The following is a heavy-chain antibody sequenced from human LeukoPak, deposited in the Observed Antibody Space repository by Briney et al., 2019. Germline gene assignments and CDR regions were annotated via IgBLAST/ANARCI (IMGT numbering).Heavy chain of an antibody. CDR2: ISYDEGKE. CDR3: ATDRSSYSDY. Sequence: PGRSLRLSCAASGFTFTNHGLHWVRQAPGKGLEWVAVISYDEGKEYYADSVKGRFTISRDNSKNTMFLQMNSLRAEDTAVYYCATDRSSYSDYWGQGTLVTVTS. D-gene: IGHD6-13*01. J-gene: IGHJ4*02. CDR1: GFTFTNHG. V-gene: IGHV3-30*03.